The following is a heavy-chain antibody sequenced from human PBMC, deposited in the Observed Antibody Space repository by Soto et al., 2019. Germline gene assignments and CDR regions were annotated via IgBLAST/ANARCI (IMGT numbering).Heavy chain of an antibody. Sequence: QVQLVQSGAAVKKPGSSVKVSCKASGGTFSSYAISWVRLAPGQGVEWMGGIVPIFGTANYAQKFQGIDTITAPEPASTAHLELSSLRSEDTAVYYCARGPDPIAAAVPRSYGMDVWGQGTTVTVYS. D-gene: IGHD6-13*01. V-gene: IGHV1-69*01. J-gene: IGHJ6*02. CDR1: GGTFSSYA. CDR3: ARGPDPIAAAVPRSYGMDV. CDR2: IVPIFGTA.